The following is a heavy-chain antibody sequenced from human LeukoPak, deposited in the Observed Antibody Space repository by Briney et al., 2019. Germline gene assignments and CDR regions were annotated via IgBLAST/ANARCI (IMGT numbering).Heavy chain of an antibody. J-gene: IGHJ4*02. CDR2: IYSGGST. CDR3: ARYYYDSSGYPYYFDY. Sequence: GGSLRLSCAASGFIVSDNYMSWVRQAPGKGLEWVSVIYSGGSTYYADSVKGRFTISRDDSKNTLHLQMNGLRAEDTAVYYCARYYYDSSGYPYYFDYWGQGTLVTVSS. V-gene: IGHV3-53*01. CDR1: GFIVSDNY. D-gene: IGHD3-22*01.